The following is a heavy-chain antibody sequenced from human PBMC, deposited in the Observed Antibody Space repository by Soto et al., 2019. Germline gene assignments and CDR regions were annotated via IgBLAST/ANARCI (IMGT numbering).Heavy chain of an antibody. V-gene: IGHV3-11*06. CDR3: ARARRPQYYDYVGFDY. Sequence: GGSLRLSCAASGFTFSDYYMSWIRQAPGKGLEWVSYISSSSSYTNYADSVKGRFTISRDNAKNSLYLQMNSLRAEDTAVYYCARARRPQYYDYVGFDYWGQGTLVTVSS. J-gene: IGHJ4*02. CDR1: GFTFSDYY. D-gene: IGHD3-16*01. CDR2: ISSSSSYT.